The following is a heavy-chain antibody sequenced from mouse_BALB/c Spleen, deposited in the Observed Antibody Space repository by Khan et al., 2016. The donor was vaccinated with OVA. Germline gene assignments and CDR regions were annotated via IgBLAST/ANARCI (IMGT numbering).Heavy chain of an antibody. V-gene: IGHV3-1*02. CDR3: ARTARIKY. J-gene: IGHJ2*01. D-gene: IGHD1-2*01. CDR2: KSYSGST. Sequence: EVQLQESGPGLVKPSQSLSLTCTVTGYSITSGYGWYWIRKFPGNKLEWMGIKSYSGSTNYNPNLKSRTTITGDKSKNTVFLQLNSVATEATATYYCARTARIKYWGQGTTLTVSS. CDR1: GYSITSGYG.